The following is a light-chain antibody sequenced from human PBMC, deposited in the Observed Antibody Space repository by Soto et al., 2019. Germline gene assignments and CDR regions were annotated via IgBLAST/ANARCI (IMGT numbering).Light chain of an antibody. CDR2: GAS. V-gene: IGKV1-39*01. J-gene: IGKJ2*01. CDR3: QQSYRSPYT. CDR1: QSINIY. Sequence: IQMTQPPSSLSASVGDSVTVTCRASQSINIYLNWYQQKPGKAPTLLIYGASSLQSGVPSRFTGGGSRTDFTLTISSLQPDDFATYYCQQSYRSPYTFGQGTKLEIK.